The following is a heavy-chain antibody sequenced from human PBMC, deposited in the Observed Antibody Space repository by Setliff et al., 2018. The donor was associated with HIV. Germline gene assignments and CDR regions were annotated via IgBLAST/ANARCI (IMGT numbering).Heavy chain of an antibody. V-gene: IGHV1-8*01. Sequence: ASVKVSCKASGYTFTRYDINWVRQATGQGLEWMGWMSPDGGYTGYAQKFQGRVAMTRNTSINTAYMELSSLRSEDTAVYYSARGRVMVYANRRYYYYMDVWGKGTTVTVSS. D-gene: IGHD2-8*01. CDR3: ARGRVMVYANRRYYYYMDV. CDR2: MSPDGGYT. CDR1: GYTFTRYD. J-gene: IGHJ6*03.